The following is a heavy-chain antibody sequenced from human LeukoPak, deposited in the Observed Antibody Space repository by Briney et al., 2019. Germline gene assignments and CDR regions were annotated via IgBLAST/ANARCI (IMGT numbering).Heavy chain of an antibody. CDR2: IYYSGST. CDR3: ARRMSSGTLFDY. J-gene: IGHJ4*02. V-gene: IGHV4-39*01. D-gene: IGHD1-26*01. Sequence: SETLSLTCTVSGGSMSTYYWGWIRQPPGKGLEWIGSIYYSGSTYYNPSLKSRVTISVDTSKNQFSLKLSSVTAADTAVYYCARRMSSGTLFDYWGQGTLVTVSS. CDR1: GGSMSTYY.